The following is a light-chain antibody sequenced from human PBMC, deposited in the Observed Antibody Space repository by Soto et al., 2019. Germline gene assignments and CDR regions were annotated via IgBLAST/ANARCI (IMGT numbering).Light chain of an antibody. CDR2: DAS. CDR1: QDISMY. V-gene: IGKV1-33*01. Sequence: IQMTQSPSSLSASVGDRVTITCQASQDISMYLNWYRQKPGQAPEFLIYDASKLARGVPSRFSGSGSGTHVTFTVTSLQPEDFATYYCQQRDTLLTFGGGTTVEV. J-gene: IGKJ4*01. CDR3: QQRDTLLT.